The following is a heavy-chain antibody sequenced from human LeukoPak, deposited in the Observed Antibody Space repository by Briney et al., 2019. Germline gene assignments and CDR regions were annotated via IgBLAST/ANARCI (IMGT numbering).Heavy chain of an antibody. CDR1: GGSISSYY. V-gene: IGHV4-59*01. CDR2: IYYSGST. Sequence: SETLSLTCTVSGGSISSYYWSWIRQPPGKGLEWIGYIYYSGSTNYNPSLKSRVTISVDTSKNQFSLKLSSVTAADTAVYYCARGPQGYYGMDVWGQGITVTVSS. CDR3: ARGPQGYYGMDV. J-gene: IGHJ6*02.